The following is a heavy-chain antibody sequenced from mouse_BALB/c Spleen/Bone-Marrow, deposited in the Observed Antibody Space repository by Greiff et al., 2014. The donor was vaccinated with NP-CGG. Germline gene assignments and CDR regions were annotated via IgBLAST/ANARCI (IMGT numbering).Heavy chain of an antibody. D-gene: IGHD1-2*01. Sequence: EVQLQQSGPELAKPGASVKMSCKASGYTFTSYVMHWVKQKPGQGLEWTGYINPYNDGTKYNEKFKGKATLTSDKSSNTAYMELSSLTSEDSAVYYCAREDYYGPYFDYWGQGTTLTVSS. CDR1: GYTFTSYV. CDR3: AREDYYGPYFDY. CDR2: INPYNDGT. J-gene: IGHJ2*01. V-gene: IGHV1-14*01.